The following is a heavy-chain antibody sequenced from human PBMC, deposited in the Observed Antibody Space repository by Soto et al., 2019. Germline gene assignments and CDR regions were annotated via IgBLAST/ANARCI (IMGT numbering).Heavy chain of an antibody. D-gene: IGHD2-15*01. CDR2: IYYSGST. J-gene: IGHJ6*03. CDR1: GVSISRYY. Sequence: SETLSLTCTVSGVSISRYYWSWIRQPPGKGLEWIGYIYYSGSTNYNPSLKSRVTISVDTSKNQFSLKLSSVTAADTAVYYCARRGGPDYCYYYYMDVWGKGTTVTVSS. V-gene: IGHV4-59*08. CDR3: ARRGGPDYCYYYYMDV.